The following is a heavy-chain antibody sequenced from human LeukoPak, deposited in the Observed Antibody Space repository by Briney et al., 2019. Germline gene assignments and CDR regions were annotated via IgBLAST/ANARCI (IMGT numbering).Heavy chain of an antibody. CDR1: GGSISSYY. CDR2: IYYSGST. CDR3: ARRGGSLGYFDL. Sequence: SETLSLTCTVSGGSISSYYWSWIRQHPGKGLEWIGYIYYSGSTYYNPSLKSRVTISVDTSKNQFSLKLSSVTAADTAVYYCARRGGSLGYFDLWGRGTLVTVSS. V-gene: IGHV4-59*06. J-gene: IGHJ2*01. D-gene: IGHD4-23*01.